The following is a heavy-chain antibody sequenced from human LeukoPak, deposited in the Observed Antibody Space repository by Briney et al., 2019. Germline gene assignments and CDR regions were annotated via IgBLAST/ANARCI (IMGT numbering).Heavy chain of an antibody. CDR1: GGTFSSYA. CDR3: ARVGEEGASPHFDY. Sequence: ASVKVSCKASGGTFSSYAISWVRQAPGQGLEWMGRIIPILGIANYAQKFQGRVTITADKSTSTAYMELSSLRSEDTAVYHCARVGEEGASPHFDYWGQGTLVTVSS. V-gene: IGHV1-69*04. D-gene: IGHD1-26*01. CDR2: IIPILGIA. J-gene: IGHJ4*02.